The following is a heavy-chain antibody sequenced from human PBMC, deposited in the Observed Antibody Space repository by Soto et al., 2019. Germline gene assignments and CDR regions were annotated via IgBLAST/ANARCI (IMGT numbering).Heavy chain of an antibody. CDR3: AREYYYENRGYYPLDY. V-gene: IGHV1-69*13. Sequence: SVKVSCKASGGTFSSYAISWVRQAPGQGLDWMGAIIPIFGTANYAQKFQGRVTITADESTSTAYMELSSLRSEDTAVYYCAREYYYENRGYYPLDYLGQGTRVTVSS. CDR1: GGTFSSYA. CDR2: IIPIFGTA. J-gene: IGHJ4*02. D-gene: IGHD3-22*01.